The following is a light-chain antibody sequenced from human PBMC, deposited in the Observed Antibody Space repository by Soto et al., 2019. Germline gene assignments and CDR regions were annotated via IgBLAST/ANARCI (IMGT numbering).Light chain of an antibody. Sequence: EIVMTQSPATLSVSPGDRATLSCRASQRISSNLAWYQQKPGQPPRLLIYGASTRAAGIPARFSGSGSGTEFTLTISSLQSEEFASYYCQQYNNWPPYTFGQGTNLEIK. CDR1: QRISSN. J-gene: IGKJ2*01. CDR3: QQYNNWPPYT. CDR2: GAS. V-gene: IGKV3-15*01.